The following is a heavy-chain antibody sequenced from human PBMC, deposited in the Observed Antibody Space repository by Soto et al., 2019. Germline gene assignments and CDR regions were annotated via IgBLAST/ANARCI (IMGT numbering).Heavy chain of an antibody. Sequence: RASVKVSCKASGYTFTTYGLTWVRQAPGQGLEWMGWISAYYGTTDYAQKFQGRLTLTRDTFTRTAYMELRGLRSDDTAVYYCTREVELGGVIPNGYWVQGTQVTVSS. D-gene: IGHD3-16*02. CDR3: TREVELGGVIPNGY. V-gene: IGHV1-18*04. CDR1: GYTFTTYG. CDR2: ISAYYGTT. J-gene: IGHJ4*02.